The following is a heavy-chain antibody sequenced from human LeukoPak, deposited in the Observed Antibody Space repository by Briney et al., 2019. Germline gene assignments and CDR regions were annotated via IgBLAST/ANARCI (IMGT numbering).Heavy chain of an antibody. CDR2: INSDGSST. V-gene: IGHV3-74*01. J-gene: IGHJ6*02. D-gene: IGHD3-16*01. CDR3: ARGAGDQSDYYYGMDV. Sequence: GGSLRLSCAASGFTFSSYWMHWVRQAPGKGLVWVSGINSDGSSTNYADSVKGRFTISRDNAKNTLYLQMNSLRAEDTAVYYCARGAGDQSDYYYGMDVWGQGTTVTVSS. CDR1: GFTFSSYW.